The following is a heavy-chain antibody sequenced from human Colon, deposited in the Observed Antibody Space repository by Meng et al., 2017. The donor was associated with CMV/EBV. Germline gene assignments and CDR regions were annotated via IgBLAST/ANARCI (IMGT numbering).Heavy chain of an antibody. Sequence: GESLKISCVASGFTFSDYALAWVRQAPGKGLEWVSGISGSGGSSFFADGLKGRFTISRDNAKNSLYLQMDSLRAEDTAIYYCVRHLEAGRNGYSEPFWGQGTLVTVSS. D-gene: IGHD5-18*01. J-gene: IGHJ1*01. V-gene: IGHV3-23*01. CDR2: ISGSGGSS. CDR3: VRHLEAGRNGYSEPF. CDR1: GFTFSDYA.